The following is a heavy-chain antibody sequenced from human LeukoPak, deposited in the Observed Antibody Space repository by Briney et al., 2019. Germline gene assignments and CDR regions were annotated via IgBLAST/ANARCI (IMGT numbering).Heavy chain of an antibody. D-gene: IGHD3-10*01. CDR1: GYTFTRYY. Sequence: ASVKVSCKASGYTFTRYYVHWVRQAPGQGLEWMGWINPNSGGTNYAQKFQGRVTMTRDTSISTAYMELSRLRSDDTAVYYCARGDMVRGVNYYYYYGMDVWGQGTTVTVSS. V-gene: IGHV1-2*02. J-gene: IGHJ6*02. CDR3: ARGDMVRGVNYYYYYGMDV. CDR2: INPNSGGT.